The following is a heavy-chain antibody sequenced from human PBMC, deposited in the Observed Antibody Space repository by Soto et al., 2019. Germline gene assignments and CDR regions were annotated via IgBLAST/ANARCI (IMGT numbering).Heavy chain of an antibody. CDR3: AHRLSPATGYSSSWGDYYYYYGMDV. CDR2: IYWDDDK. V-gene: IGHV2-5*02. J-gene: IGHJ6*02. CDR1: GFSLSTSGVG. Sequence: SGPTLVNPTQTLTLTCTFSGFSLSTSGVGVGWIRQPPGKALEWLALIYWDDDKRYSPSLKSRLTITKDTSKNQVVLTMNTLDPVDTATYYCAHRLSPATGYSSSWGDYYYYYGMDVWGQGTTVTVSS. D-gene: IGHD6-13*01.